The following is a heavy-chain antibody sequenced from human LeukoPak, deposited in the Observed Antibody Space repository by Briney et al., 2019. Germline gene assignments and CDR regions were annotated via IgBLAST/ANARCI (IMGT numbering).Heavy chain of an antibody. J-gene: IGHJ4*02. D-gene: IGHD2-21*02. CDR2: ISGTSGTI. Sequence: GGSLRLSCAASGSTFSNYAMSWVRQAPGKGLEWVSGISGTSGTINYAAPVKGRFTISRDNSKNTLYLQMNSLRVDDMAVYYCAKRLGDPRAFDYWGQGTLVTVSS. CDR3: AKRLGDPRAFDY. V-gene: IGHV3-23*01. CDR1: GSTFSNYA.